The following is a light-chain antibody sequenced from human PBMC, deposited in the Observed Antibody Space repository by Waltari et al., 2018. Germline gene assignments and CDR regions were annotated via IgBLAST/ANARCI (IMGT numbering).Light chain of an antibody. CDR3: YSADSSGNHKGI. Sequence: SYELTQPPSVSVSPGQAARITCSGDALPKKCLLVPAEVRPGPCAGHLGGNQATPGIPERFSGSSSGTMATLTISGAQVEDEADYYCYSADSSGNHKGIFGGGTKVTVL. J-gene: IGLJ2*01. V-gene: IGLV3-10*01. CDR2: GN. CDR1: ALPKK.